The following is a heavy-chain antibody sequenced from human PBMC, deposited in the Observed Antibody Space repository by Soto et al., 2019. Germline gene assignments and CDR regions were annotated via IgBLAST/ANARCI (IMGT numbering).Heavy chain of an antibody. J-gene: IGHJ4*02. CDR1: GGSISSYY. CDR3: AAGGGLPRYY. CDR2: IYNIGST. Sequence: PSETLSLTCTVSGGSISSYYWSWLRQPPGKGLQWIGYIYNIGSTNYNPSLKSRVTMSVDTSKNQFSLKLSSVTAADTAVYYCAAGGGLPRYYWGQGTLVTVSS. D-gene: IGHD5-12*01. V-gene: IGHV4-59*12.